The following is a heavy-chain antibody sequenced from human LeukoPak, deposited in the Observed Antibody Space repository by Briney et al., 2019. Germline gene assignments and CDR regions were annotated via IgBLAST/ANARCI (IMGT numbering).Heavy chain of an antibody. D-gene: IGHD3-22*01. J-gene: IGHJ4*02. V-gene: IGHV4-31*03. Sequence: SETLSLTCTVSGASISSGRYYWSRIRHLPGQGLEWIAYNYYSGSAYYNPSLKRRVTISIDTSNNQFSLNLISVTAADTAVYYCARHRVGDSSGYNYPLDYWGQGTLVTVSS. CDR2: NYYSGSA. CDR3: ARHRVGDSSGYNYPLDY. CDR1: GASISSGRYY.